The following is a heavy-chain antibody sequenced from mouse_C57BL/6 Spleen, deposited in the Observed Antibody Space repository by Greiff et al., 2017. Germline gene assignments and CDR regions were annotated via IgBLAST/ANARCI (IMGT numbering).Heavy chain of an antibody. CDR2: IWSGGST. D-gene: IGHD1-1*01. V-gene: IGHV2-4*01. Sequence: VQLVESGPGLVQPSQSLSITCTVSGFSLTSYGVHWVRQPPGKGLEWLGVIWSGGSTDYNAAFISRLSISKDNSKSQVFFKMNSLQADDTAIYYCAKNFGSSYAMDYWGQGTSVTVSS. CDR1: GFSLTSYG. CDR3: AKNFGSSYAMDY. J-gene: IGHJ4*01.